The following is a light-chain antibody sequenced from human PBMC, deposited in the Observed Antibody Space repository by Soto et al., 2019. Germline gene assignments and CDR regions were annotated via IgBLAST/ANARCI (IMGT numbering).Light chain of an antibody. V-gene: IGLV2-11*01. CDR2: DVT. Sequence: QSALTQPPSASGSPGQSVTISCTGTSSDLGGYNYVSWYQQHPGKAPKLMIYDVTKRPSGVPDRFSGSKSGNTASLTISGLQAEDEADYYCCSYAGSFAWVFGGGTKVTVL. J-gene: IGLJ3*02. CDR3: CSYAGSFAWV. CDR1: SSDLGGYNY.